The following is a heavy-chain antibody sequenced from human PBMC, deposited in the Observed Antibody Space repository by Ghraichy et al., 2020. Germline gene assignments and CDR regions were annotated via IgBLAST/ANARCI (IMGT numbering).Heavy chain of an antibody. Sequence: GGSLRLSCAASGFTFSSYWMHWVRQAPGKGLVWVSRINSDGSSTSYADSVKGRFTISRDNAKNTLYLQMNSLRAEDTAVYYCAPTQYARDAFDIWGQGTMVTVSS. CDR3: APTQYARDAFDI. V-gene: IGHV3-74*01. CDR2: INSDGSST. J-gene: IGHJ3*02. CDR1: GFTFSSYW. D-gene: IGHD2-8*01.